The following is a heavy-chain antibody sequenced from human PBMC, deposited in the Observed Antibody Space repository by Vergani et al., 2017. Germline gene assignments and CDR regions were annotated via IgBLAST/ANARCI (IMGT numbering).Heavy chain of an antibody. CDR1: GYTFTSYG. D-gene: IGHD3-16*02. CDR2: ISADNGNT. J-gene: IGHJ6*02. CDR3: AMDECLGWLSLVQGHGYYFCGMDV. Sequence: QVQLVQSGAEVKKPGSSVKVSCKASGYTFTSYGISWVRQATGQGLEWMGWISADNGNTKYAQKHKGRVTMTNDTSTSTAYRELRSLRSDDTAVYYCAMDECLGWLSLVQGHGYYFCGMDVWGQGTTVTVSS. V-gene: IGHV1-18*01.